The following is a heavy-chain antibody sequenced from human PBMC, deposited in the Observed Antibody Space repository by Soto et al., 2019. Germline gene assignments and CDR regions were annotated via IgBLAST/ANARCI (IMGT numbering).Heavy chain of an antibody. CDR1: GGSISSSSYY. CDR2: IYYSGST. Sequence: SETLSLTCTVSGGSISSSSYYWGWIRQPPGKGLEWIGSIYYSGSTYYNPSLKSRVTISVDTSKNQFSLKLSSVTAADTAVYYCASPKIAFYNWFDPWGEGTLVTLSS. D-gene: IGHD3-3*02. J-gene: IGHJ5*02. CDR3: ASPKIAFYNWFDP. V-gene: IGHV4-39*01.